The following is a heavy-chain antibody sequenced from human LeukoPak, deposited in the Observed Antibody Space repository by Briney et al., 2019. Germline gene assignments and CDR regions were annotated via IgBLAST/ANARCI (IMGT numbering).Heavy chain of an antibody. Sequence: GGSLRLSCAASGFTFDDYTMHWVRQAPGKGLEWVSLISWDGGSTYYADSVKGRFTISRDNSKNSLYLQMNSLRTEDTALYYCAKDKAAALLNNWYFDLWGRGTLVTVSS. CDR2: ISWDGGST. CDR1: GFTFDDYT. CDR3: AKDKAAALLNNWYFDL. J-gene: IGHJ2*01. V-gene: IGHV3-43*01. D-gene: IGHD6-13*01.